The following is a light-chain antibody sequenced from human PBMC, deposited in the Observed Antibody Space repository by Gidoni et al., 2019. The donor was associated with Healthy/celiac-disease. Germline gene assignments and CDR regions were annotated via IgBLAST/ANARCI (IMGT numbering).Light chain of an antibody. V-gene: IGKV3-20*01. Sequence: EIVLTQSPGTLSLSPGERATLSCRASQSVSSSYLAWYQQKPGQAPRLLIYGASSRATGIPDRFSGSGSGTDFTLTISRLEPEDFAVYYCQQYGSSPEDTFXPXTKVDIK. CDR3: QQYGSSPEDT. J-gene: IGKJ3*01. CDR1: QSVSSSY. CDR2: GAS.